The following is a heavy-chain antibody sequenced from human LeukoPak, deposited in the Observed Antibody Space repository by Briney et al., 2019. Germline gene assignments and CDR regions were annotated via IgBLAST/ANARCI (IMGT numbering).Heavy chain of an antibody. J-gene: IGHJ4*02. CDR3: VGSGWQVYFDF. V-gene: IGHV3-7*01. D-gene: IGHD6-25*01. CDR1: GFTFSSYW. CDR2: IKQDGSEK. Sequence: GGSLRLSCAASGFTFSSYWMSWVRQAPGKGLEWVANIKQDGSEKYYVDSVKGRFTISRDNDKNSVYLQMSSLRADDTAVYFCVGSGWQVYFDFWGQGTLVTVSS.